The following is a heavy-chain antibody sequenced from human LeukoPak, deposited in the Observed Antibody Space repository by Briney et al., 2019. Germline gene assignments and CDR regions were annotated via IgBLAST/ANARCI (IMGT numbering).Heavy chain of an antibody. J-gene: IGHJ5*02. D-gene: IGHD2-2*01. CDR3: ARDQQGEDIVVVPAAENWFDP. CDR1: GYTFTSYG. V-gene: IGHV1-18*01. Sequence: ASVKVSCKASGYTFTSYGISWVRQAPGQGLEWMGWISAYNGNTNYAQKLQGRVTMTTDTSTSTAYMELRSLRSDDTAVYYCARDQQGEDIVVVPAAENWFDPWGQGTLATVSS. CDR2: ISAYNGNT.